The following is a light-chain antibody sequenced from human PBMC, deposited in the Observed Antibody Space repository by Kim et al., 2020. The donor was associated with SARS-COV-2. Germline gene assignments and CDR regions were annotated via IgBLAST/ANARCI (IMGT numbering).Light chain of an antibody. Sequence: QSVLTQPPPASGTPGQRVTISCSGSSSNIGSNYVFWYQQLPGTAPKLLIYRNNQRPSGVPDRFSGSKSGTSASLAISGLRSEDEADYYCAAWDDSLSAVVFGGGTQLTVL. V-gene: IGLV1-47*01. CDR1: SSNIGSNY. J-gene: IGLJ2*01. CDR2: RNN. CDR3: AAWDDSLSAVV.